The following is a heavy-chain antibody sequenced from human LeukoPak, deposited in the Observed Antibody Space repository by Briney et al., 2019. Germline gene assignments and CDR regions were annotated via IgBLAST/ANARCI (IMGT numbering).Heavy chain of an antibody. V-gene: IGHV3-64*01. CDR2: ISTNGVGT. D-gene: IGHD3-10*01. CDR3: ARYGSGSCYDY. CDR1: GFTFSTYS. J-gene: IGHJ4*02. Sequence: PGGSLSLSCAASGFTFSTYSRHWVRQAPGKGLEYVSSISTNGVGTYYANSVKGRFIISRDNSKDTLYLQMGSLRAEDMAVYYCARYGSGSCYDYWGQGTLVTVSS.